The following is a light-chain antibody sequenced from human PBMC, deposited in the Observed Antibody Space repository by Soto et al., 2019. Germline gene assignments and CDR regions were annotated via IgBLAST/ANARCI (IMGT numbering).Light chain of an antibody. CDR1: SSDVGDYDF. V-gene: IGLV2-14*01. CDR3: ISYTGSSLL. CDR2: EVI. J-gene: IGLJ2*01. Sequence: QSVLTQPASVSGSPGQSITISCTGTSSDVGDYDFVSWYQQHPGKAPKLIIYEVINRPSGVSNRFSGSKSGNTASLTISGLQAEEEADYYCISYTGSSLLLGGGTKLTVL.